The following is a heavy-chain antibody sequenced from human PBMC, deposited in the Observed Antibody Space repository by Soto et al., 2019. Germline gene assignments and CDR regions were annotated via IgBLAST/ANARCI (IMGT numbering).Heavy chain of an antibody. V-gene: IGHV1-18*01. CDR2: ISAYNGYT. CDR3: ARYIYGQGFIS. CDR1: GYNFTKYG. J-gene: IGHJ5*02. Sequence: GASVKVSCKASGYNFTKYGISWVRQAPGQGLEWMGWISAYNGYTKYKQKFQGRVTMTRDTSISTGYMELRSLRVEDTAVYYCARYIYGQGFISWGQGTLVTVSS. D-gene: IGHD5-18*01.